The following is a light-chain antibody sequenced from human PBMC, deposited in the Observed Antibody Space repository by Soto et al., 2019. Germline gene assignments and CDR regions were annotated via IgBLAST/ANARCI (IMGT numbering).Light chain of an antibody. Sequence: EIVMTQSPATLSVSPGEGATLSCRASQNVYSNLAWYQQKPGQAPRLLIYGASTRATSIPARFSGSGSGTEFTLTISSLQPEDFAVYYCQQHGNWPLTFGGGTKVEIK. J-gene: IGKJ4*01. CDR1: QNVYSN. CDR3: QQHGNWPLT. CDR2: GAS. V-gene: IGKV3-15*01.